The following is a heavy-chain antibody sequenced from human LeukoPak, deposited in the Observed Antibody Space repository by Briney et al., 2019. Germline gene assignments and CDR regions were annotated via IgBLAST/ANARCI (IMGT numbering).Heavy chain of an antibody. CDR1: GFTFSRSW. CDR3: AKLLGDVTTLDY. Sequence: GGSLRLSCAGSGFTFSRSWMAWFRQAPGKGLEWVASINQGGRGLHYMDSVKGRFTISRDNAENSVFLQMNNLRAEDTAVYYCAKLLGDVTTLDYWGQGTQVTVSS. CDR2: INQGGRGL. V-gene: IGHV3-7*01. D-gene: IGHD3-16*01. J-gene: IGHJ4*02.